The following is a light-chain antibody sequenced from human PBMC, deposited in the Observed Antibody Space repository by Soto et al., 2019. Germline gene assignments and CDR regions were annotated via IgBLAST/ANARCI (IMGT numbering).Light chain of an antibody. V-gene: IGLV2-14*01. Sequence: LTQPASVSGSPGQSITISCTGTSSDVGGYKYVSWYQQHPGKAPKLMIYEVSNRPSGVSNRFSGSKSGNTASLTISGLQAEDEADYYCSSYTSSSPCVFGTGTKVTVL. J-gene: IGLJ1*01. CDR3: SSYTSSSPCV. CDR2: EVS. CDR1: SSDVGGYKY.